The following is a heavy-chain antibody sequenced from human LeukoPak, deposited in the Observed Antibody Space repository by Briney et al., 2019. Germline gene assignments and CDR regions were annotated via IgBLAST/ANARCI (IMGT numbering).Heavy chain of an antibody. D-gene: IGHD6-13*01. CDR2: IYTSGSP. Sequence: SETLSLTCTVSGGSISSGNYYWSWIRQPAGKGLEWIGRIYTSGSPNYNPSLKSRVTISLDTSKNQFSLNLNSVTAADTAVYYCAREQQLVDNWFDPWGQGTLVTVSS. CDR3: AREQQLVDNWFDP. CDR1: GGSISSGNYY. J-gene: IGHJ5*02. V-gene: IGHV4-61*02.